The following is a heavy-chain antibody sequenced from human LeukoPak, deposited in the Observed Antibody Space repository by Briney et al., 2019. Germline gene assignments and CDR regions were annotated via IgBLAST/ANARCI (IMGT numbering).Heavy chain of an antibody. V-gene: IGHV3-74*01. D-gene: IGHD3-16*01. CDR3: ARDIARRAPGEGFDY. CDR2: INSDGSST. CDR1: GFTFSSYW. Sequence: GGSLRLSCAASGFTFSSYWMHWVRQAPGKGLVWVSRINSDGSSTSYADSVKGRFTISRDNAKNTLYLQMNSLRAEDTAVYYCARDIARRAPGEGFDYWGQGTLVTVSS. J-gene: IGHJ4*02.